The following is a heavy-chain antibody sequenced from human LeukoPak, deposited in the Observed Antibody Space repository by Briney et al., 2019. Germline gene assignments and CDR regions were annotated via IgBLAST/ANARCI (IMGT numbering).Heavy chain of an antibody. J-gene: IGHJ4*02. CDR3: ARSTVTAAIDY. Sequence: GGALRLSCAASGFSFSDYHMRWIRQAPGKGLEWVSYISLSGSTRYYADSVKGRFTISRDNAKNSLYLQMNSLRVEDTAVYYCARSTVTAAIDYWGQGTLVTVSS. CDR1: GFSFSDYH. CDR2: ISLSGSTR. V-gene: IGHV3-11*01. D-gene: IGHD4-17*01.